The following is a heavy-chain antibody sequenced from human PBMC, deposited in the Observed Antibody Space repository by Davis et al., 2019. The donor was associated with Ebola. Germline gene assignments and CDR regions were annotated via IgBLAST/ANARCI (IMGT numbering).Heavy chain of an antibody. Sequence: PGGSLRLSCAASGFSFSDYYVNWIRQAPGKGLEWVAYISSSSGYSTYADSVKGRFTISRDNAKNSIYLQVNSLRVEDTAVYYCAGRYRSSWNNYWGQGTLVTVSS. CDR3: AGRYRSSWNNY. J-gene: IGHJ4*02. V-gene: IGHV3-11*06. D-gene: IGHD6-13*01. CDR2: ISSSSGYS. CDR1: GFSFSDYY.